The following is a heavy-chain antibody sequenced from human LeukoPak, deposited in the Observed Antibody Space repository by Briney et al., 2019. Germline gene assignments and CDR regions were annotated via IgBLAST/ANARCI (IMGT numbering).Heavy chain of an antibody. CDR2: ISSSGSSI. D-gene: IGHD4-11*01. J-gene: IGHJ5*02. CDR3: ARTPATHTVTTTNWFDP. V-gene: IGHV3-11*01. CDR1: GFTFSDYY. Sequence: GGSLRLSCAASGFTFSDYYMSWIRQAPGKGLEWVSYISSSGSSIYYADSVKGRFTISRDNAKNSLYLQMNSLRAEDTAVYYCARTPATHTVTTTNWFDPWGQGTLVTVSS.